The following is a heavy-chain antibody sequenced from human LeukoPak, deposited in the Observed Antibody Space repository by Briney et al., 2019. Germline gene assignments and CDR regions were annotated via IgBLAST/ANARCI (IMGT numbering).Heavy chain of an antibody. Sequence: SETLSLTCTVSGGSISSSSYYWGWIRQPPGKGLEWIGSIYYSGSTYYNPSLKSRVTISVDTSKNQFSLKLSSVTAADTAVYYCARDSYDILTQNYYGMDVWGQGTTVTVSS. CDR1: GGSISSSSYY. CDR2: IYYSGST. CDR3: ARDSYDILTQNYYGMDV. D-gene: IGHD3-9*01. V-gene: IGHV4-39*07. J-gene: IGHJ6*02.